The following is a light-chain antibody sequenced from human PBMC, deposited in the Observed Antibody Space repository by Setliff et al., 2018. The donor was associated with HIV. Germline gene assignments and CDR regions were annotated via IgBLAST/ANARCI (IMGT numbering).Light chain of an antibody. CDR2: EVS. CDR3: SSGTSSSTPYV. J-gene: IGLJ1*01. V-gene: IGLV2-18*02. CDR1: SSDVGSSNR. Sequence: SVLTQPPSVSGSPGQSVTSSCTGTSSDVGSSNRVSWYQQPPGTAPRLMIYEVSSRPSGVPDRFSGSKSGNTASLTISGLQAEDEADYYCSSGTSSSTPYVFGTGTKVTVL.